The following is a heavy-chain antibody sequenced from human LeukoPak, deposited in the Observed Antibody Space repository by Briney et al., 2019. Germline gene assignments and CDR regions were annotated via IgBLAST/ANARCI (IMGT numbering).Heavy chain of an antibody. Sequence: ASVKVSCKASGYTFTSYDINWVRQATGQGPEWMGWMNPNSGNTGYAQKFQGRVTMTRNTSISTAYMELSSLRSEDTAVYYCARGLLSYDFWSGYYSGARKYYYGMDVWGQGTTVTVSS. D-gene: IGHD3-3*01. CDR3: ARGLLSYDFWSGYYSGARKYYYGMDV. CDR1: GYTFTSYD. V-gene: IGHV1-8*01. CDR2: MNPNSGNT. J-gene: IGHJ6*02.